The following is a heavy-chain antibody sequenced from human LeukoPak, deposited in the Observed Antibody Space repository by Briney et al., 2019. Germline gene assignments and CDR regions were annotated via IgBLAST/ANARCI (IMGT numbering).Heavy chain of an antibody. CDR1: GFTFSNAW. D-gene: IGHD5-24*01. CDR3: TTEKSDGYNAVPN. V-gene: IGHV3-15*01. J-gene: IGHJ4*02. Sequence: PGGSLRLSCAASGFTFSNAWMSWVRQAPGKGLEWVGRIKSKTDGGTTDYAAPVKGRFTISRDDSKNTLYLQMNSLKTEDTAVYYCTTEKSDGYNAVPNWGQGTLVTVSS. CDR2: IKSKTDGGTT.